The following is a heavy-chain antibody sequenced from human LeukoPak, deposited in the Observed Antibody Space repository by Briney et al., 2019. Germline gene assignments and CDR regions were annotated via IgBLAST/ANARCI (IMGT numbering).Heavy chain of an antibody. Sequence: GGSLRLSCAASGFTFSSYGMHWVRQAPGRGLEWVAVISYDGSNKYYADSVKGRFTISRDNSKNTLYLQMNSLRAEDTAVYYCARERRYHDFDYWGQGTLVTVSS. V-gene: IGHV3-30*03. CDR3: ARERRYHDFDY. CDR1: GFTFSSYG. CDR2: ISYDGSNK. J-gene: IGHJ4*02. D-gene: IGHD2-2*01.